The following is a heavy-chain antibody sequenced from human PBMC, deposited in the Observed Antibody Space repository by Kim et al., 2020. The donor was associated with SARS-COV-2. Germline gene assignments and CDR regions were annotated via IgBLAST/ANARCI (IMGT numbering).Heavy chain of an antibody. CDR1: AGSFSGYY. CDR2: INHSGST. V-gene: IGHV4-34*01. CDR3: ASCILAGYPPGY. D-gene: IGHD3-9*01. Sequence: SETLSLTCAVYAGSFSGYYWSWIRQPPGKGLEWIGEINHSGSTNYNPSLKSRVTISVDTSKNQFSLKLSSVTAADTAVYYCASCILAGYPPGYWGQGTLVTVSS. J-gene: IGHJ4*02.